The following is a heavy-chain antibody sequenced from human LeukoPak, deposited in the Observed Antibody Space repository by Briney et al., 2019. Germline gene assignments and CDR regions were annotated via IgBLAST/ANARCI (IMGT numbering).Heavy chain of an antibody. CDR1: GYTLTNYA. D-gene: IGHD6-13*01. Sequence: ASVKVSCKASGYTLTNYAMNWVRQAPGQGLEWMGWINPNTGNPTYAQGFTGRFVFSLDTSVTTTYLQISGLKAEDTAVYYCARDFLGSSWFTFDYWGQGTLVTVSS. V-gene: IGHV7-4-1*02. CDR2: INPNTGNP. CDR3: ARDFLGSSWFTFDY. J-gene: IGHJ4*02.